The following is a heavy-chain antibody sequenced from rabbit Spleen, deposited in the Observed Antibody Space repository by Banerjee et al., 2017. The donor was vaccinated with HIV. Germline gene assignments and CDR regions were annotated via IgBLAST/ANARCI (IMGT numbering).Heavy chain of an antibody. V-gene: IGHV1S40*01. Sequence: QSLEESGGDLVKPGASLTLTCTASGFSFSSSYYMCWVRQAPGKGLEWIGCIDTSSGSTYYASWAKGRFTISKTSSTTVTLQMTSLTAADTAAYFCARDGYSRGWGIVLYYFNLWGPGTLVTVS. J-gene: IGHJ4*01. CDR3: ARDGYSRGWGIVLYYFNL. CDR2: IDTSSGST. D-gene: IGHD4-1*01. CDR1: GFSFSSSYY.